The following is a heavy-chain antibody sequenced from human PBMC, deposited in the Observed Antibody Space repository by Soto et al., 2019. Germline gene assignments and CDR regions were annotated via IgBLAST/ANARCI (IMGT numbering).Heavy chain of an antibody. J-gene: IGHJ4*02. D-gene: IGHD6-19*01. Sequence: LRLSCSASAFTFSSYAKHWVRQAPGKGLQYVSSISSNGGTTHYADPVEGRFTISRDNSKNTLYLQMSSLRAEDTAVYYCVKDRRCSAWPRSQFDYWGQGTLVTVSS. V-gene: IGHV3-64D*08. CDR1: AFTFSSYA. CDR2: ISSNGGTT. CDR3: VKDRRCSAWPRSQFDY.